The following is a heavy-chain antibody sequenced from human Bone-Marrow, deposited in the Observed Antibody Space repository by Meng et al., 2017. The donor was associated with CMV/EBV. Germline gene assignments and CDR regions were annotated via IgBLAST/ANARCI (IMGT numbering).Heavy chain of an antibody. Sequence: ASVKVSCKASGYTFTSYGISWVRQAPGQGLEWMGWISAYNGNTNYAQKLQGRVTMTTDTSTSTAYMELRSLRYEDTALYFCARGVVHDYSNRQWDIDQWGQGTLVTVSS. V-gene: IGHV1-18*01. CDR2: ISAYNGNT. CDR3: ARGVVHDYSNRQWDIDQ. CDR1: GYTFTSYG. J-gene: IGHJ4*02. D-gene: IGHD4-11*01.